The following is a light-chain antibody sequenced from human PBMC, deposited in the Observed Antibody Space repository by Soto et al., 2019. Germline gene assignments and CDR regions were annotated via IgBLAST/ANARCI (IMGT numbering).Light chain of an antibody. CDR1: SSDIGDYDY. J-gene: IGLJ2*01. CDR3: CSYAGSSTHVV. Sequence: QSALTQPASVSGSPGQSITISCTGTSSDIGDYDYVSWYQQLPGKAPKLLIFDVSNRPSGVSNRFSGSKSGNTASLTISGLQAEDEADYYCCSYAGSSTHVVFGGGTKLTVL. CDR2: DVS. V-gene: IGLV2-14*03.